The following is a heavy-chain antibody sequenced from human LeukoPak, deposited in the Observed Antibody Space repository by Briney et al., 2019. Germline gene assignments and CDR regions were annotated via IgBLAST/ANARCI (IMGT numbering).Heavy chain of an antibody. D-gene: IGHD1-1*01. CDR1: GLTFSSYW. J-gene: IGHJ5*02. Sequence: PGGSLRLSCAASGLTFSSYWMHWVRQAPGKGLMWVSRINTDGSTTTYADSVKGRFTISRDNAKNTLYLQMNSLRAEDTAVYYCAAQLLYRFDPWGQGTLVTVSS. V-gene: IGHV3-74*01. CDR3: AAQLLYRFDP. CDR2: INTDGSTT.